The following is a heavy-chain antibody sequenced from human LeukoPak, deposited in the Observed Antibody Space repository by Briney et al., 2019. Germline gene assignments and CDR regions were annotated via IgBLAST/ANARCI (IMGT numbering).Heavy chain of an antibody. J-gene: IGHJ3*02. Sequence: PGGSLRLSCAASGFTFSSYWMHWVRQAPGKGLVWVSRINSDGSSTSYADSVKGRFTISRDNAKNTLYLQMNSLRAEDTAVYYCACSFCSSTSCYLEESDAFDIWGQGTMVTVSS. CDR1: GFTFSSYW. D-gene: IGHD2-2*01. CDR3: ACSFCSSTSCYLEESDAFDI. V-gene: IGHV3-74*01. CDR2: INSDGSST.